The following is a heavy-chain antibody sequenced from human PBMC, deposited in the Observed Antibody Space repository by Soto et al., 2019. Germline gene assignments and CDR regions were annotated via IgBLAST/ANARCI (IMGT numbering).Heavy chain of an antibody. D-gene: IGHD2-8*01. Sequence: ASVKVSCKASGYTFTGYYMHWVRQAPGQGLEWMGWINPNSGGTNYAQKFQGWVTMTRDTSISTAYMELSRLRSDDTAVYYCARAHIGYCTNGVCSPNYYMDVWGKGTTVTVSS. CDR3: ARAHIGYCTNGVCSPNYYMDV. J-gene: IGHJ6*03. CDR1: GYTFTGYY. CDR2: INPNSGGT. V-gene: IGHV1-2*04.